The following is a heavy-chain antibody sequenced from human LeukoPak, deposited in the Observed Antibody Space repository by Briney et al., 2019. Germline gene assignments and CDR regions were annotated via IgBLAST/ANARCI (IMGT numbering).Heavy chain of an antibody. J-gene: IGHJ4*02. Sequence: GGSLRLSCAASGFTFSSYAMSWVRQAPGKGLEWVSAISGSGGSTYYADSVKGRFTISRDNSKNTLYLQMNSLRAEDTAVYYCAPKLGYCSSNSCFLAIDYWGQGTLVTVSS. V-gene: IGHV3-23*01. CDR1: GFTFSSYA. CDR3: APKLGYCSSNSCFLAIDY. D-gene: IGHD2-2*01. CDR2: ISGSGGST.